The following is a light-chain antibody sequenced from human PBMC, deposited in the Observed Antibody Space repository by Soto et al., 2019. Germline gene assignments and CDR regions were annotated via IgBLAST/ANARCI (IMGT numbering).Light chain of an antibody. Sequence: EIVMTQSPATLSVAPGERATLFCRASQTVSTNLAWYQQKPGQPPRLLIFGASTRATGIPARFSGSGSGTGFTLTISSVQSEDSAVYYCQHYSNWPPWTFGQGTTVELK. V-gene: IGKV3-15*01. CDR3: QHYSNWPPWT. CDR1: QTVSTN. CDR2: GAS. J-gene: IGKJ1*01.